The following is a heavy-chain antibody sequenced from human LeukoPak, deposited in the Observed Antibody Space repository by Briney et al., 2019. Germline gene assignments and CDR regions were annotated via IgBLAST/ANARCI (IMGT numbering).Heavy chain of an antibody. CDR1: GFTFDDHV. CDR3: ARGENVVPPTVCFDV. CDR2: INWNGATT. Sequence: GGSLRLSCAASGFTFDDHVMVRVRQAPGKGLEWVSGINWNGATTGYADSVKGRFTISRDNVRNSLYLQMDSLRAEDTALYFCARGENVVPPTVCFDVWGQGTMVTVCS. V-gene: IGHV3-20*04. D-gene: IGHD2-21*01. J-gene: IGHJ3*01.